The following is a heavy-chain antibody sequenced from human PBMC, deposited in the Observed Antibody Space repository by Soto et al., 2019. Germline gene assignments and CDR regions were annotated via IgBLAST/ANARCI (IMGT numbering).Heavy chain of an antibody. CDR2: INPYNGNT. J-gene: IGHJ4*02. D-gene: IGHD3-16*01. Sequence: QVQLVQSGAEVKKPGASVKVSCKASGYTFTSYGISWVRQAPGQGLEWMGWINPYNGNTHYAQKLQGIVTMTTDTSTNTAYMELRSLRSDVTAVYYCARDWFGIDYWGQGTLVTVSS. CDR1: GYTFTSYG. V-gene: IGHV1-18*01. CDR3: ARDWFGIDY.